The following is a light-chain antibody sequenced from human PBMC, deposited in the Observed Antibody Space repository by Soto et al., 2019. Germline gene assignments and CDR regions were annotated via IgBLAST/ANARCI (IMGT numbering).Light chain of an antibody. CDR1: QNILYTSNNKNY. CDR3: QQYHTTPLT. V-gene: IGKV4-1*01. J-gene: IGKJ4*01. CDR2: WAS. Sequence: DIVMTQSPDSLAVSLGERATINCKSSQNILYTSNNKNYLAWYQQKPGQPPKLLIYWASTRESGVPDRFSGSGSGTDVSLTISSLQAEDAAVYYCQQYHTTPLTFGGGTKVEIK.